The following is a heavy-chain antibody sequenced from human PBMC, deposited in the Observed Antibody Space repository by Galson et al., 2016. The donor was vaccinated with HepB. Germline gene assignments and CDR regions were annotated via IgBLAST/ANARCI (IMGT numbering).Heavy chain of an antibody. V-gene: IGHV4-31*03. Sequence: PLSLTCTVSGDSVRSGGYYWNWVRQHPGKGLEWIGFIRYGGSTYSNPSLQSRLSISRDASQNHFSLKLTSVTAADTAIYYCARANADYSNALDIWGQGTMVTVSS. J-gene: IGHJ3*02. CDR2: IRYGGST. CDR1: GDSVRSGGYY. D-gene: IGHD6-13*01. CDR3: ARANADYSNALDI.